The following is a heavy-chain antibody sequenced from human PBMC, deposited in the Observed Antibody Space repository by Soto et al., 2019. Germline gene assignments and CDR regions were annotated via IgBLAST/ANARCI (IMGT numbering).Heavy chain of an antibody. CDR2: IALRDAYS. V-gene: IGHV5-10-1*01. CDR1: GNTYTYYW. Sequence: SGESLKISCKAAGNTYTYYWISWVRQMPGEGLGLMGKIALRDAYSNHRPSVQGHVSISADKSISTAYLQWSSLKASDTAMYYCAGDLSDPGLDSYYYYYGMDVWGQGTTVTVSS. J-gene: IGHJ6*02. CDR3: AGDLSDPGLDSYYYYYGMDV. D-gene: IGHD1-1*01.